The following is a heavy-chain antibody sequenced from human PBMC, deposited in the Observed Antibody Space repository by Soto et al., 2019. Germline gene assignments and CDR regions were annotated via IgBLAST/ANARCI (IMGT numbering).Heavy chain of an antibody. Sequence: PGGSLRLSCAASGFTFSSYAMHWVRQAPGKGLEWVAVISYDGSNKYYADSVKGRFTISRDNSKNTLYPQMNSLRAEDTAVYYCARDPLDYWGQGTLVTVSS. CDR1: GFTFSSYA. J-gene: IGHJ4*02. CDR3: ARDPLDY. V-gene: IGHV3-30-3*01. CDR2: ISYDGSNK.